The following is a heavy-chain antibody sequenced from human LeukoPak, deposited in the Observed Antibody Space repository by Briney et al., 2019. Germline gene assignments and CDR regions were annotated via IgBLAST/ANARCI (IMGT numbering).Heavy chain of an antibody. V-gene: IGHV3-9*01. CDR1: GFTFDDYA. CDR3: AREDAAMVLRY. J-gene: IGHJ4*02. D-gene: IGHD5-18*01. CDR2: ISWNSGSI. Sequence: PGGSLRLSCAASGFTFDDYAMHWVRQAPGKGLEWVSGISWNSGSIGYADSVKGRFTISRDNAKNSLYLQMNSLRAEDTAVYYCAREDAAMVLRYWGQGTLVTVSS.